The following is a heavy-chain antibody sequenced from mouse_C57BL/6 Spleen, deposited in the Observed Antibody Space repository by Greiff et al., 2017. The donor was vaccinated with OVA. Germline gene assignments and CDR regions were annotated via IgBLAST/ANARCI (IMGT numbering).Heavy chain of an antibody. Sequence: QVQLQQSGPELVKPGASVKMSCKASGYTFTSYWITWVKQRPGQGLEWIGDIYPGSGSTNYNEKFKSKATLTVDTSSSTAYMQLSSLTSEYSAVYYCARYLWGYYYAMDYWGQGTSVTVSS. CDR3: ARYLWGYYYAMDY. CDR1: GYTFTSYW. J-gene: IGHJ4*01. V-gene: IGHV1-55*01. CDR2: IYPGSGST.